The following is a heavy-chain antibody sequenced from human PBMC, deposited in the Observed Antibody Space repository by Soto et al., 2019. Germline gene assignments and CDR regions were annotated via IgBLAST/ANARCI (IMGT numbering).Heavy chain of an antibody. J-gene: IGHJ4*02. CDR3: AASYGSGYRAFDY. CDR2: INPIVSMS. D-gene: IGHD3-10*01. V-gene: IGHV1-69*02. CDR1: GDTFSFYT. Sequence: QVQLVQSGTEVKKPGSSVKVSCKASGDTFSFYTINWVRQAPGLGLEWVGRINPIVSMSNYAQKFQGRVSMTADKCTSTAYMELRSMRSDDTAMYFCAASYGSGYRAFDYWGQGALVTVSS.